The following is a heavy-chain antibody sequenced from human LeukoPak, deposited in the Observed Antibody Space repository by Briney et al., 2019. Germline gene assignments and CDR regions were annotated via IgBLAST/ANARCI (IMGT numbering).Heavy chain of an antibody. Sequence: PSETLSLTCTVSGGSISNYYWNWIRQPPGKGLEWIGYIYYSGTTNYNPSLKSRVTMSVDTSKNQFSLKLSSVTAADTAVYYCARDRYSSSWFDPWGQGTLVTVSS. CDR2: IYYSGTT. J-gene: IGHJ5*02. CDR1: GGSISNYY. CDR3: ARDRYSSSWFDP. V-gene: IGHV4-59*12. D-gene: IGHD6-13*01.